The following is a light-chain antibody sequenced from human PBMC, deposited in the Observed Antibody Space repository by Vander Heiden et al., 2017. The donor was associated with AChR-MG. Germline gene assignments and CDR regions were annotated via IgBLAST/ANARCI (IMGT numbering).Light chain of an antibody. V-gene: IGLV1-47*01. CDR1: SSNSGNNY. CDR3: AAWDDSRSGSVV. J-gene: IGLJ7*01. Sequence: QSVLTQPPSSSWPPGHRVPIPCSGSSSNSGNNYVYWYQQRTGTAPKLLIYRSNQRPSGVPDRFSGSKSGTSASLASRGLRSEDEADYYCAAWDDSRSGSVVFGGGTQLTVL. CDR2: RSN.